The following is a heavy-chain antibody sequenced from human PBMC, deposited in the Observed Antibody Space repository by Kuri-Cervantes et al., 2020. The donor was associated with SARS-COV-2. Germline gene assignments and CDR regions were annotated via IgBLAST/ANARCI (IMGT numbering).Heavy chain of an antibody. CDR2: INHSGST. Sequence: ESLKISCTVSGGSISSSSYYWGWIRQPPGKGLEWIGEINHSGSTNYNPSLKSRVTISVDTSKNQFSLKLSSVTAADTAVYYCARGSGIAARPSTYNWFDPWGQGTLVTVSS. D-gene: IGHD6-6*01. J-gene: IGHJ5*02. CDR1: GGSISSSSYY. CDR3: ARGSGIAARPSTYNWFDP. V-gene: IGHV4-39*07.